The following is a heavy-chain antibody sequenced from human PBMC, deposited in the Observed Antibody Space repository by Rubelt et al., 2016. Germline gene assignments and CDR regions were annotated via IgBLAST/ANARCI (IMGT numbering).Heavy chain of an antibody. D-gene: IGHD6-13*01. CDR3: AIAAAAYDY. CDR2: INHSGST. J-gene: IGHJ4*02. V-gene: IGHV4-34*01. CDR1: GGSFSGYY. Sequence: QVQLQQWGAGLLKPSETLSLTCAVYGGSFSGYYWSWIRQPPGKGLEWIGEINHSGSTNYNPSLKLRVPVSVARARNQLSLKRSSVTAAETAVYYCAIAAAAYDYWGQGTLVTVSS.